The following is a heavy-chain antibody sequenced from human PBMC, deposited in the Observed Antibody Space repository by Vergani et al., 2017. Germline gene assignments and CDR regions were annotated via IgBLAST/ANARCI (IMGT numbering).Heavy chain of an antibody. CDR1: SHTFQTYG. D-gene: IGHD1-1*01. J-gene: IGHJ3*01. V-gene: IGHV1-18*01. CDR3: ARVAPSNSEVTPTAFDV. Sequence: QVQLVQSGAELKKPGASVSVSCKGSSHTFQTYGISWVRQAPGKGLEWMAWIRPYTGHTIYAQKFQDRVTTTADTSTNTAYMELRSLRSDDTAVYFCARVAPSNSEVTPTAFDVWGQGTMVTVSS. CDR2: IRPYTGHT.